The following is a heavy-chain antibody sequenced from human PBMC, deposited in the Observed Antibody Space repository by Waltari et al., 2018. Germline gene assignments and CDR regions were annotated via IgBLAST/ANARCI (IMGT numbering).Heavy chain of an antibody. CDR1: GYTLTELS. CDR3: ATAAVAGTPYAFDI. J-gene: IGHJ3*02. D-gene: IGHD6-19*01. Sequence: QVQLVQSGAEVKKPGASVKVSCKVSGYTLTELSMHWVRQAPGKGLEWMGGFEREDGETSYAQKFQGRVTMTEDTSTDTAYMELSSLRSEDTAVYYCATAAVAGTPYAFDIWGQGTMVIVSS. CDR2: FEREDGET. V-gene: IGHV1-24*01.